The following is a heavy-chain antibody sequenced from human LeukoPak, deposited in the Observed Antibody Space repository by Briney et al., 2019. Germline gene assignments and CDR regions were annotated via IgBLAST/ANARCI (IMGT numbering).Heavy chain of an antibody. CDR2: ITGSGAKT. CDR1: GFTFSSYA. V-gene: IGHV3-23*01. Sequence: GGSLILSCAASGFTFSSYALSWVRQAPGKGLEWVSAITGSGAKTYNADSVKGRFTISRDNSRNTLYLQMNSLKAEDTAVYYCAKINSFGTMGKFDYWGQGTLVTVSS. J-gene: IGHJ4*02. D-gene: IGHD2/OR15-2a*01. CDR3: AKINSFGTMGKFDY.